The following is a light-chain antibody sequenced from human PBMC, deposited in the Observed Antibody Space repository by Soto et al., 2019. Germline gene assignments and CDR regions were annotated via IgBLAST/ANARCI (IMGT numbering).Light chain of an antibody. J-gene: IGLJ2*01. CDR3: CSFAVGAALV. CDR1: SSNVGTYDL. Sequence: QSVLTQPASVSASPGQSITISCTGTSSNVGTYDLVSWCQHHPDKAPKLIIYEGTKRPSGISSRFSGPKSGNTASLTISGLQAEDDADYYCCSFAVGAALVFGGGTKLTVL. CDR2: EGT. V-gene: IGLV2-23*01.